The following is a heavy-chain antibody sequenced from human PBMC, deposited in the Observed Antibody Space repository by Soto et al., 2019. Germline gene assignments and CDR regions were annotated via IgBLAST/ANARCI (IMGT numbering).Heavy chain of an antibody. CDR1: GFSFRDHS. CDR2: ISSSSENI. Sequence: GGSLRLSCVGSGFSFRDHSMNWVRQPPGKGLQWISYISSSSENIYYADSVNGRFTVSRDNAKNTLFLQMNSLRDDDSAIYYCARLPKGSVVTGWGQGSLVTVSS. CDR3: ARLPKGSVVTG. D-gene: IGHD2-21*02. J-gene: IGHJ4*01. V-gene: IGHV3-48*02.